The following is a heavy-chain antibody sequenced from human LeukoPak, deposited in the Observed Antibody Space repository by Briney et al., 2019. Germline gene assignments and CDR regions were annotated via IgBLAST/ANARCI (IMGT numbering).Heavy chain of an antibody. CDR1: GGSINNYY. CDR2: INHSGST. Sequence: SETLSLTCTVSGGSINNYYWSWIRQPPGKGLEWIGEINHSGSTNYNPSLKSRVTISVDTSKNQFSLKLSSVTAADTAVYYCARGLFAYYDSSGYYPFSHSFDYWGQGTLVTVSS. D-gene: IGHD3-22*01. J-gene: IGHJ4*02. V-gene: IGHV4-34*01. CDR3: ARGLFAYYDSSGYYPFSHSFDY.